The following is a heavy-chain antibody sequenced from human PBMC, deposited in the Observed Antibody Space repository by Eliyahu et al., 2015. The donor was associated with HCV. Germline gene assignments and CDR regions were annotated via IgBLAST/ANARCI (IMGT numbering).Heavy chain of an antibody. Sequence: QITLKESGPTLVKPTQTLTLTCXFSGFSLSTSGVXVGWIRQPPGXALEWLALXYWDDDKRYSPXLKSRLTITKDTSKNQVVLTMTNMDPVDTATYYCAHRPDYGGNSRSRFDPWGQGTLVTVSS. CDR3: AHRPDYGGNSRSRFDP. J-gene: IGHJ5*02. CDR1: GFSLSTSGVX. V-gene: IGHV2-5*02. D-gene: IGHD4-23*01. CDR2: XYWDDDK.